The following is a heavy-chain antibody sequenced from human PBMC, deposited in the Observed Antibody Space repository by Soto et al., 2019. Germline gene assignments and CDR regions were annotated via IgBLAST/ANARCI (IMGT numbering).Heavy chain of an antibody. D-gene: IGHD3-10*01. CDR2: ISSGDSSI. J-gene: IGHJ4*01. V-gene: IGHV3-11*01. CDR1: GFTFSDYY. CDR3: ARGSGRGRSNDY. Sequence: QVQLVESGGGLVKPGGSLRLSCAASGFTFSDYYMSWIRQAPGKGLEWVSYISSGDSSICYADSVKGRFTISRDNAKNSLSLQMNSLRAEDTAVYYCARGSGRGRSNDYWGHGTLVTVSS.